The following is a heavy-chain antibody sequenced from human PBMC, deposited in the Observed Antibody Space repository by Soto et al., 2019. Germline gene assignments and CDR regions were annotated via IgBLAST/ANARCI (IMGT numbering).Heavy chain of an antibody. V-gene: IGHV3-30*18. CDR1: GFTFSSYG. D-gene: IGHD1-26*01. CDR2: ISYDGSNT. Sequence: GGSLRLSCVASGFTFSSYGMHWVRQAPGKGLEWVAIISYDGSNTYYADSVKGRFTISRDNSKNTLYLQMNSLRAEDTSVYYCAKEGGLSGSYYISSSYYFDYWGQGALVTVSS. J-gene: IGHJ4*02. CDR3: AKEGGLSGSYYISSSYYFDY.